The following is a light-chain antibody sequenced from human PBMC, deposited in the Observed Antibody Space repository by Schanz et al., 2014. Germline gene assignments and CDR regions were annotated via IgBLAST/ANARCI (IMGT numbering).Light chain of an antibody. CDR1: SSDVGGYDF. V-gene: IGLV2-23*02. CDR2: DVS. J-gene: IGLJ3*02. Sequence: QSALTQPASVSGSPGQSITISCTGTSSDVGGYDFVSWYQQHPGTAPKLMIYDVSHRPSEISNRFSGSKSANTASLTISGLQAEDEADYYCCSHVGSSTWVFGGGTKLTVL. CDR3: CSHVGSSTWV.